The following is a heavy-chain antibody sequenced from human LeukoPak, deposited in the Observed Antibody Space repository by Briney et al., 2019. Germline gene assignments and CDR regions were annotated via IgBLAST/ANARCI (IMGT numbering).Heavy chain of an antibody. CDR3: ARDSSSSWLGGWFDP. CDR1: GGSISNYY. J-gene: IGHJ5*02. D-gene: IGHD6-13*01. CDR2: IYYTGNT. Sequence: KPSETLSLTCTVSGGSISNYYWNWIRQPPGKGLEWIGYIYYTGNTNYNPSLKSRVTISVDTSKNQFSLKLSSVTAADTAVYYCARDSSSSWLGGWFDPWGQGTLVTVSS. V-gene: IGHV4-59*01.